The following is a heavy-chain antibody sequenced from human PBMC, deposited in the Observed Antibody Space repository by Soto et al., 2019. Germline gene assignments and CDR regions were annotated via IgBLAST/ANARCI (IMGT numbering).Heavy chain of an antibody. J-gene: IGHJ5*02. CDR2: INHSGGT. V-gene: IGHV4-34*01. CDR3: ARRLVNRPVDP. Sequence: SETLSLTCGVYGGSFSGYHWSWIRQTPGKGLEWIGQINHSGGTNYNPSLKSRVSISIDTSKNQFSLNLNSVTAADTAVYYCARRLVNRPVDPWGQGTLVTVSS. D-gene: IGHD2-15*01. CDR1: GGSFSGYH.